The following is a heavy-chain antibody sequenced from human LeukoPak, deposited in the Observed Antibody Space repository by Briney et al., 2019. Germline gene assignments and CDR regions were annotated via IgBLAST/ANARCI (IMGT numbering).Heavy chain of an antibody. Sequence: GGSLRLSCAASGFTFSSCAMSWVRQAPGKGLEWVSVISGRGGRTYYADAVKGRFTISRDNSKNTLYLQMNGLRAGDTAVYYCAKDRGYSGYQDDAFDIWGQGTMVTVSS. V-gene: IGHV3-23*01. J-gene: IGHJ3*02. CDR2: ISGRGGRT. CDR3: AKDRGYSGYQDDAFDI. D-gene: IGHD5-12*01. CDR1: GFTFSSCA.